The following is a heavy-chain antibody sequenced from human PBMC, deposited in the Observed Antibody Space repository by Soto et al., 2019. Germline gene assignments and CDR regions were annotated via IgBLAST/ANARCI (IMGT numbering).Heavy chain of an antibody. Sequence: QVQLVQSGAEVKKPGSSVKVSCKASGGTFSSYAISWVRQAPGQGLEWMGGIIPIFGTANYAQKFQGRVTITADESTSQAYMELSSLRSEDTAVSYCASSYYDYVWGSYKTASGLDYWGQGNLVTVAS. CDR3: ASSYYDYVWGSYKTASGLDY. V-gene: IGHV1-69*01. CDR2: IIPIFGTA. J-gene: IGHJ4*02. D-gene: IGHD3-16*01. CDR1: GGTFSSYA.